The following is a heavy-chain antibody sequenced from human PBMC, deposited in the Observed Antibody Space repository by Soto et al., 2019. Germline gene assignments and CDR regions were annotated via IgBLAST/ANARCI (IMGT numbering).Heavy chain of an antibody. CDR3: AIHRYCSSTSCYRAFGFDY. J-gene: IGHJ4*02. CDR1: GYTFTSYG. D-gene: IGHD2-2*01. CDR2: ISAYNGNT. Sequence: ASVKVSCKASGYTFTSYGISWVRQAPGQGLEWMGWISAYNGNTNYAQKLQGRVTMTTDTSTSTVYMELRSLRSDDTAVYYCAIHRYCSSTSCYRAFGFDYWGQGTLVTVSS. V-gene: IGHV1-18*01.